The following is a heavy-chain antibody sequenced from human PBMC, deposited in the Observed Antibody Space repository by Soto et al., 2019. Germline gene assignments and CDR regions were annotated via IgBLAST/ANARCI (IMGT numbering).Heavy chain of an antibody. CDR2: VYYSGST. CDR3: ARQEGYSRGWYPSDY. Sequence: SETLSLTCTVSGGSIRSYYWSWIRQPPGKGLEWIGYVYYSGSTNYNPSLKSRVTLSLDTSKNQFSLKLNSVTAADTAVYFCARQEGYSRGWYPSDYWGQGALVTLSS. V-gene: IGHV4-59*08. CDR1: GGSIRSYY. D-gene: IGHD6-19*01. J-gene: IGHJ4*02.